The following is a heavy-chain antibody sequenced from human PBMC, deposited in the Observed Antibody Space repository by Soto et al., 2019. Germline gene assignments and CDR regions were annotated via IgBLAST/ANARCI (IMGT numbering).Heavy chain of an antibody. V-gene: IGHV3-23*01. J-gene: IGHJ6*02. CDR1: GFTFSSYV. CDR3: AKGRSYYYYYGVDV. Sequence: GGSLRLSCAASGFTFSSYVMSWARQAPGKGLEWVSAISGSGGSTYYGDSVKGRFTISRDNSKNTLYLQMNSLRAEDTALYYCAKGRSYYYYYGVDVWGQGTTVTVS. CDR2: ISGSGGST.